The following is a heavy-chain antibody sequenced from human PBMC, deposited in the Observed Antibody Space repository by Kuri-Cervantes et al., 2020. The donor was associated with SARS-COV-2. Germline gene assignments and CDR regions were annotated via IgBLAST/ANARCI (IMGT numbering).Heavy chain of an antibody. V-gene: IGHV3-33*08. CDR1: GFTFSSYG. J-gene: IGHJ6*02. CDR2: IWYDGSNK. D-gene: IGHD2-2*01. Sequence: GESLKISCAASGFTFSSYGMHWVRQAPGKGLEWVAVIWYDGSNKYYADSVKGRFTISRDNSKNTLYLQMNSLRAEDTAVYYRAREESTHYYYYGMDVWGQGTTVTVSS. CDR3: AREESTHYYYYGMDV.